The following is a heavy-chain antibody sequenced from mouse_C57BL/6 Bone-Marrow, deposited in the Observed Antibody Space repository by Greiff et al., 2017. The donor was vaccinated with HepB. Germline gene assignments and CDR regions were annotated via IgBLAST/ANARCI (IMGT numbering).Heavy chain of an antibody. J-gene: IGHJ2*01. CDR1: GFNIKNTY. CDR2: IDPANGNT. V-gene: IGHV14-3*01. D-gene: IGHD4-1*01. CDR3: ALNWDPLDY. Sequence: EVQLVESVAELVRPGASVKLSCTASGFNIKNTYIHWVKQRPEQGLEWIGRIDPANGNTKYAPKFQGKATITADTSSNTAYLQLSSLTSEDTAIYYCALNWDPLDYWGQGTTLTVSS.